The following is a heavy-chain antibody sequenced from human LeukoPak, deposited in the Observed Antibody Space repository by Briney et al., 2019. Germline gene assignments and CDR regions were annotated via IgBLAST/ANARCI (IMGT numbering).Heavy chain of an antibody. CDR3: AKGSAAGTLFSYYGMDV. J-gene: IGHJ6*02. V-gene: IGHV3-9*01. CDR1: GFTFDDYA. CDR2: ISWNSGSI. Sequence: SLLLSCPASGFTFDDYAMHWVGRAPGKGLEWVAGISWNSGSIGYADSVKGRFTISRDNAKNSLYLQMNSLRAEDTALYYCAKGSAAGTLFSYYGMDVWGQGTTVTVSS. D-gene: IGHD6-13*01.